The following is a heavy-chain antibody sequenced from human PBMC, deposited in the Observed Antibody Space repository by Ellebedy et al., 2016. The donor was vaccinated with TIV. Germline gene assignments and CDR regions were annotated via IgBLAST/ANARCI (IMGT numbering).Heavy chain of an antibody. D-gene: IGHD3-16*02. CDR1: GYTFTNSY. CDR3: ARAPLSGVFYGMDG. Sequence: AASVKVSCKASGYTFTNSYMNWVRQAPGQGLEWMGIINPGGGGTSYAQKFQGRVTMTRDTATSTVYMELSSLSSEDTALYYCARAPLSGVFYGMDGWGQGTTVTVSS. CDR2: INPGGGGT. V-gene: IGHV1-46*01. J-gene: IGHJ6*02.